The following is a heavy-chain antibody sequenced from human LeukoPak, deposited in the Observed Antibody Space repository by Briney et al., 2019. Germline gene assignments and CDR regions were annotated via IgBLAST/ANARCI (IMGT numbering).Heavy chain of an antibody. CDR2: IYYSGST. J-gene: IGHJ4*02. Sequence: PSETQSLTCTVSGGSISSSSYYWGWIRQPPGKGLEWIGSIYYSGSTYYNPSLKSRVTISVDTSKNQFSLKLSSVTAADTAVYYCARQKSTGYTDYWGQGTLVTVPS. CDR1: GGSISSSSYY. CDR3: ARQKSTGYTDY. D-gene: IGHD3-22*01. V-gene: IGHV4-39*01.